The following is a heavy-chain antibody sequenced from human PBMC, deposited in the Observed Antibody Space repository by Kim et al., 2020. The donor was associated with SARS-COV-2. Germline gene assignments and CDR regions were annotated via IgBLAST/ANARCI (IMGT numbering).Heavy chain of an antibody. J-gene: IGHJ4*02. CDR1: GFTFSSYA. Sequence: GGSLRLSCAASGFTFSSYAMSWVRQAPGKGLEWVSAISGSGGSTYYADSVKGRFTISRDNSKNTLYLQMNSLRAEDTAVYYCAKEVAAAKGRRGTIDYWGQGTLVTVSS. V-gene: IGHV3-23*01. CDR3: AKEVAAAKGRRGTIDY. CDR2: ISGSGGST. D-gene: IGHD6-13*01.